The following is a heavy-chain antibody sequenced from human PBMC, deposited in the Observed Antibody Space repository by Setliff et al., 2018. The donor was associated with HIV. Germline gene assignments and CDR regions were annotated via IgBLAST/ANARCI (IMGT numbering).Heavy chain of an antibody. CDR3: AHQELRYCSGGSCPPPHAFDI. Sequence: ESGPTLVNPTQPLTLTCTFSGFSLSTSGVAVAWIRQPPGKALEWLALIYWDDDKHYSPSLKSRLTITKDTSKNQVVLTMTTMDPVDTATYYCAHQELRYCSGGSCPPPHAFDIWGQGTMVTVSS. J-gene: IGHJ3*02. CDR2: IYWDDDK. D-gene: IGHD2-15*01. CDR1: GFSLSTSGVA. V-gene: IGHV2-5*02.